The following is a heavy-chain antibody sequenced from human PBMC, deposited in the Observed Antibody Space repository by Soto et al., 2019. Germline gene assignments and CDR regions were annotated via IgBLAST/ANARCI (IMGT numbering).Heavy chain of an antibody. CDR3: AKSRVFIGAIVTLLDS. CDR2: ISNNGDTA. D-gene: IGHD3-16*02. V-gene: IGHV3-23*01. J-gene: IGHJ4*02. CDR1: GFTFSCYA. Sequence: GGSRRLSCPTSGFTFSCYAMVWVRQAAEKGLEWVASISNNGDTAYYADSVMGRFTISRGNYENTLYLQMNGLRADDTALYFCAKSRVFIGAIVTLLDSWGKGTQVTVAS.